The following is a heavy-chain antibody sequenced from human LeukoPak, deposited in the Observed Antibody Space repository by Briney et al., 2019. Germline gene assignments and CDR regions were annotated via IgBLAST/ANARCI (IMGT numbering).Heavy chain of an antibody. V-gene: IGHV4-4*02. Sequence: SETLSLTCAVSGNSISSTNWWTWVRQPPGKGLEWIGEISHSGSTNYNPSLKSRITISVDTSKNQFSLKLSSVTAADTAVYYCARVGYCSGGSCYVDWGQGTLVTVSS. CDR2: ISHSGST. CDR3: ARVGYCSGGSCYVD. J-gene: IGHJ4*02. D-gene: IGHD2-15*01. CDR1: GNSISSTNW.